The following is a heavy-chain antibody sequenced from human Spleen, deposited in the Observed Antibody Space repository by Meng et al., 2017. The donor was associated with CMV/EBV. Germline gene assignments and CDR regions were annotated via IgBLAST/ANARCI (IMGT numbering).Heavy chain of an antibody. J-gene: IGHJ4*02. CDR2: VYYTGSN. D-gene: IGHD3-10*01. Sequence: NSGSYFWTWIRQPPGKGLEWIGYVYYTGSNNYNPSLKSRPIISVDLSKNQFSLRLNSVTAADTAVYYCAREWEYYYGSGSYYSFDYWGQGTLVTVSS. V-gene: IGHV4-61*01. CDR1: NSGSYF. CDR3: AREWEYYYGSGSYYSFDY.